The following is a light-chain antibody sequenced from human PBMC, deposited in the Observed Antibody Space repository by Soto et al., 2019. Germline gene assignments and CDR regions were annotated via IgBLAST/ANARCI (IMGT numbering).Light chain of an antibody. Sequence: QSVLTQPPSASGSPGQSVTISCTGTSSDVGGYNYVSWYQQHPGKGPKLMIYEVSKRPSGVPDRFSGSKSGNTASLTVSGLQAEDEADYYCSSYAGSNNLGVCGTGTKLTVL. V-gene: IGLV2-8*01. CDR2: EVS. CDR1: SSDVGGYNY. CDR3: SSYAGSNNLGV. J-gene: IGLJ1*01.